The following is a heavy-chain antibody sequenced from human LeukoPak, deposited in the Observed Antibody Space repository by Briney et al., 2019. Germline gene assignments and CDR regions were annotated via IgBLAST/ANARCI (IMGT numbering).Heavy chain of an antibody. J-gene: IGHJ4*02. CDR3: ARGRIAAGMNDY. V-gene: IGHV4-34*01. D-gene: IGHD6-13*01. Sequence: SETLSLTCAVYGWTFSGYDWSWIRQPPGKGLEWIGEINHSGSTNYNPSLKSRVTISVDTSKNQFSLKLSSVAAADTAVYYCARGRIAAGMNDYWGQGTLVTVSS. CDR1: GWTFSGYD. CDR2: INHSGST.